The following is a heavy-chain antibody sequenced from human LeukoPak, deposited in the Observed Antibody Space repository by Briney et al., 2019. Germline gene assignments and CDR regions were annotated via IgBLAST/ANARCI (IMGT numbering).Heavy chain of an antibody. J-gene: IGHJ4*02. CDR3: AKDKNHYGSGRVMDY. CDR2: ISGSGGST. CDR1: GFTFSSYA. Sequence: GGSLRLSCAASGFTFSSYAMSWVRQAPGEGLEWVSAISGSGGSTYYADSVKGRFTISRDNSKNTLYLQMNSLRAEDTAVYYCAKDKNHYGSGRVMDYWGQGTLVTVSS. V-gene: IGHV3-23*01. D-gene: IGHD3-10*01.